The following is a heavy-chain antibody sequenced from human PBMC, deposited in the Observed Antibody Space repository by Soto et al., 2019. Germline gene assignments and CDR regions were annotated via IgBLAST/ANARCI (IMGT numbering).Heavy chain of an antibody. CDR3: ARHKDTRDYYYGMDV. CDR2: IYYSGST. Sequence: SETLSLTCTVSVGSISTADYYWSWIRQPPGKALEWIGYIYYSGSTNYNPSLKSRVTISVDTSKNQFSLKLSSVTAADTAVYYCARHKDTRDYYYGMDVWGQGTTVTVSS. J-gene: IGHJ6*02. CDR1: VGSISTADYY. V-gene: IGHV4-61*08.